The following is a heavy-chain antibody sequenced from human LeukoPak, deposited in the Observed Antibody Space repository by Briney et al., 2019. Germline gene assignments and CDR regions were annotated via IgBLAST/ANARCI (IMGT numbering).Heavy chain of an antibody. V-gene: IGHV3-74*01. CDR3: AKDRYDSSGYYASGDAFDI. CDR2: IKGDGIST. D-gene: IGHD3-22*01. Sequence: GGSLRLSCAASGLTFSSHWMHWVRHAPGQGLVWVSRIKGDGISTNYADSVKGRFTISRDIAKNTLYLQMNSLRAEDTAVYYCAKDRYDSSGYYASGDAFDIWGQGTMVTVSS. J-gene: IGHJ3*02. CDR1: GLTFSSHW.